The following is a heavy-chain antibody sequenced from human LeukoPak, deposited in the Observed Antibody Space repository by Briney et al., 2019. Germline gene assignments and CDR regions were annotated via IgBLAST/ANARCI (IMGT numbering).Heavy chain of an antibody. J-gene: IGHJ4*02. CDR3: ARDNYDILTGYPYYDY. D-gene: IGHD3-9*01. V-gene: IGHV3-21*01. CDR1: GFTFSSCS. Sequence: GGSLRLSCAASGFTFSSCSMNWVRQAPGKGLEWVSSISSSSSYIYYADSVKGRFTISRDNAKNSLYLQMNSLRAEDTAVYYCARDNYDILTGYPYYDYWGQGTLVTVSS. CDR2: ISSSSSYI.